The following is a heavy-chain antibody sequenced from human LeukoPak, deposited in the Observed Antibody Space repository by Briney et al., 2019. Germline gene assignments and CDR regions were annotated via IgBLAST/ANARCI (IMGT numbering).Heavy chain of an antibody. CDR1: GGSISSGGYY. V-gene: IGHV4-31*03. D-gene: IGHD3-10*01. CDR2: IYYSGST. CDR3: ARGYGITTRFDY. J-gene: IGHJ4*02. Sequence: SETLSLTCTVSGGSISSGGYYGSSVRQHPGKGREWIVYIYYSGSTYYNPSLKSRVTISVDTSKNQFSLKLSSVTAADTAVYYCARGYGITTRFDYWGQGTLVTVSS.